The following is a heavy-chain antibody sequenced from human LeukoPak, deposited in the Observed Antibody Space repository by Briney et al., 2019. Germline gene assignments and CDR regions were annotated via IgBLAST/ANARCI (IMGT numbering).Heavy chain of an antibody. J-gene: IGHJ4*02. Sequence: PGGSLRLSCAASGFTFSSYAMSWVRQAPGKGLEWVSGISGSGDNTYYADSVKGRFTISRDNSKNTLYLQMNSLRAEDTAVYYCAKDDLIRYYDFWSGHGGDYWGQGTLVTVSS. V-gene: IGHV3-23*01. CDR2: ISGSGDNT. CDR3: AKDDLIRYYDFWSGHGGDY. D-gene: IGHD3-3*01. CDR1: GFTFSSYA.